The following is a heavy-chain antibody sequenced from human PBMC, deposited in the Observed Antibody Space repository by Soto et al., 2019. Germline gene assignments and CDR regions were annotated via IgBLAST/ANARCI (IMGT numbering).Heavy chain of an antibody. D-gene: IGHD3-10*01. V-gene: IGHV3-23*01. CDR2: ISGSGDKT. J-gene: IGHJ4*02. CDR3: AKYRGAFWGFTN. CDR1: GFTFNHYA. Sequence: EVQLLESGGGLVHPGGSLRLSCAASGFTFNHYAMSWVRQAPGKGLEWVSAISGSGDKTYHADSLKGRLAISRDNSKNTLFLQLNNLSADDTAVYYCAKYRGAFWGFTNWGLGTLVTVSS.